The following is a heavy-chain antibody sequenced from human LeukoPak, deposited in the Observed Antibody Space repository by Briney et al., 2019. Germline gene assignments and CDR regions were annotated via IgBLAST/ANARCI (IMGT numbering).Heavy chain of an antibody. CDR2: IYHSGST. J-gene: IGHJ5*02. CDR1: GYYISSGYY. D-gene: IGHD3-16*02. Sequence: SETLSLTCAVSGYYISSGYYWGWIRQPPGKGLEWIGSIYHSGSTYYNPSLKSRVTISVDTSKNQFSLKLSSVTAADTAVYYCARLLGGVIVGNWFDPWGQGTLVTVSS. V-gene: IGHV4-38-2*01. CDR3: ARLLGGVIVGNWFDP.